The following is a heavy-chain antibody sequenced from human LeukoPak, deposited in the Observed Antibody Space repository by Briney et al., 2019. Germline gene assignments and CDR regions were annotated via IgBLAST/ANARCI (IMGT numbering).Heavy chain of an antibody. CDR2: ISYDGSNK. D-gene: IGHD6-13*01. J-gene: IGHJ4*02. Sequence: GGSLRLSCAASGFTFRSYAMHWVRQAPGKGLEWVAVISYDGSNKYYADSVKGRFTISRDNSKNTLYLQMNSLRAEDTAVYYCARDGYIAAAGLDYWGQGTLVTVSS. V-gene: IGHV3-30-3*01. CDR1: GFTFRSYA. CDR3: ARDGYIAAAGLDY.